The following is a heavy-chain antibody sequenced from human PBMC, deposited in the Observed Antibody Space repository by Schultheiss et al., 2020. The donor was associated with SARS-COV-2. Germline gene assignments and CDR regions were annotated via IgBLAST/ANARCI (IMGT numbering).Heavy chain of an antibody. D-gene: IGHD2-2*01. CDR3: ARAVVPAVLVAVLHLSMDV. J-gene: IGHJ6*03. V-gene: IGHV3-21*01. CDR1: GFTFSSYA. CDR2: ISGSGTST. Sequence: GGSLRLSCAASGFTFSSYAMAWVRQAPGKGLEWVSTISGSGTSTYYADSVKGRFTISRDNAKNSLYLQMNSLRAEDTAVYYCARAVVPAVLVAVLHLSMDVWGKGTTVTVSS.